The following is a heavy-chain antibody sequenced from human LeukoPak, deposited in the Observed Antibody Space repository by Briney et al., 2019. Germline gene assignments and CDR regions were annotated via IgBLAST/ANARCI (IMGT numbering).Heavy chain of an antibody. J-gene: IGHJ4*02. CDR1: GGSISSSGYY. D-gene: IGHD3-10*01. CDR2: IFHSGST. V-gene: IGHV4-39*07. Sequence: PSETLSLTCTVSGGSISSSGYYWGWIRQPPGKGLEWIGSIFHSGSTYYNPSLKSRVTISVDTSKNQFSLKLSSVTAADTAVYYCARDRGSGLDYWGQGTLVTVSS. CDR3: ARDRGSGLDY.